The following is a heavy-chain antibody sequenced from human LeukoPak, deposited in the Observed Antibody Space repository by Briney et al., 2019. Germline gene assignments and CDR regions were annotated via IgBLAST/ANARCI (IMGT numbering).Heavy chain of an antibody. V-gene: IGHV1-46*01. CDR2: INPSGGST. D-gene: IGHD3-22*01. CDR1: GYTFTGYY. Sequence: EASVKVSCTASGYTFTGYYLYWVRQAPGQGLEWMGVINPSGGSTTSAQKFQGRVTMTRDTSTSTVYMELRSLRSEDTAVYYCARGPGPADDGGGYCFDYWGQGTLVTVSS. J-gene: IGHJ4*02. CDR3: ARGPGPADDGGGYCFDY.